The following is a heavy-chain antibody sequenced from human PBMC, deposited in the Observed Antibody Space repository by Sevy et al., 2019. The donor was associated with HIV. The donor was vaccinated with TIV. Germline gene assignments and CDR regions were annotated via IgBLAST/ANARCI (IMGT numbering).Heavy chain of an antibody. D-gene: IGHD2-8*01. CDR1: GGSISSGLYS. CDR2: IHQSRST. CDR3: AGVNGNSEWGYYFDY. V-gene: IGHV4-30-2*01. Sequence: SETLSLTCAVSGGSISSGLYSWSWIRQPPGKGLEWIGYIHQSRSTSYTPSLKSRVNISLDRSKNQFSLKMSSVRAADTAVYYCAGVNGNSEWGYYFDYWGQGTLVTVSS. J-gene: IGHJ4*02.